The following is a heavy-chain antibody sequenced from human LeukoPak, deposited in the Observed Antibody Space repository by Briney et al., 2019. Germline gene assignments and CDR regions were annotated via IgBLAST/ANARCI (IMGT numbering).Heavy chain of an antibody. Sequence: SETLSLTCIVSGGSISSISSNNYHWGWIRQPPGKGLEWIGYIYSSGSTYYNPSLKSRVIISVDRSKNQFSLKLSSVTAADTAVYYCATVCGGGDCYTNSVYWGQGTLVTVSS. D-gene: IGHD2-21*02. CDR2: IYSSGST. V-gene: IGHV4-30-4*08. J-gene: IGHJ4*02. CDR3: ATVCGGGDCYTNSVY. CDR1: GGSISSISSNNYH.